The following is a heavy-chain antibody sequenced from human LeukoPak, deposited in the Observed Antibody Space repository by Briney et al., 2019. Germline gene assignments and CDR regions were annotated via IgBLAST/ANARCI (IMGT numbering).Heavy chain of an antibody. Sequence: GRSLRLSCAASGFTFDDYAMHWVRRAPGKGLEWVSGISWNSGSIGYADSVKGRFTISRDNAKNSLYLQMNSLRAEDMALYYCAKDMASYQLLIKDWGQGTLVTVSS. J-gene: IGHJ4*02. CDR3: AKDMASYQLLIKD. CDR2: ISWNSGSI. V-gene: IGHV3-9*03. D-gene: IGHD2-2*01. CDR1: GFTFDDYA.